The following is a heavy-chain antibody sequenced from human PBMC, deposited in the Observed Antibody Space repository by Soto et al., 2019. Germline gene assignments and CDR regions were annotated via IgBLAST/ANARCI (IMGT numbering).Heavy chain of an antibody. D-gene: IGHD3-10*01. J-gene: IGHJ4*02. CDR2: IIKDGSEK. CDR3: ARDWGGLGY. Sequence: GGSLRLSCAASGFTFSNYWMTWVRQAPGKGLEWVANIIKDGSEKFYVDSVKGRFTISRDNAKNSLYLDMNSLRVEDTAVYYCARDWGGLGYWGQGTLVTVSS. V-gene: IGHV3-7*03. CDR1: GFTFSNYW.